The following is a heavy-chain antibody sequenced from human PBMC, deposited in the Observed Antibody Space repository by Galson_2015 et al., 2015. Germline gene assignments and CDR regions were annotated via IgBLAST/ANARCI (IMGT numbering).Heavy chain of an antibody. Sequence: TLSLTCTVSGGSISSGSYYWSWIRQPAGKGLEWIGRIYTSGSTNYNPSLKSRVTISVDTSKNQFSLKLSSVTAADTAVYYCARDRGYCGGDCYSAFDYWGQGTLVTVSS. CDR1: GGSISSGSYY. J-gene: IGHJ4*02. D-gene: IGHD2-21*02. CDR2: IYTSGST. V-gene: IGHV4-61*02. CDR3: ARDRGYCGGDCYSAFDY.